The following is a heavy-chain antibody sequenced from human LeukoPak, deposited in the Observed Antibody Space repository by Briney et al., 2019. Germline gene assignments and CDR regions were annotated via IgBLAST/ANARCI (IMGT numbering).Heavy chain of an antibody. Sequence: GGSLRLSCAASGFTFSSYWMSWVRQAPGKGLEWVANIKQDGSEKYYVDSVKGRFTISRDNAKNSLYLQMNSLRAEDTAVYYCARDPKDSSGWYYFDHWGQGTLVTVSS. CDR2: IKQDGSEK. V-gene: IGHV3-7*01. CDR3: ARDPKDSSGWYYFDH. D-gene: IGHD6-19*01. J-gene: IGHJ4*02. CDR1: GFTFSSYW.